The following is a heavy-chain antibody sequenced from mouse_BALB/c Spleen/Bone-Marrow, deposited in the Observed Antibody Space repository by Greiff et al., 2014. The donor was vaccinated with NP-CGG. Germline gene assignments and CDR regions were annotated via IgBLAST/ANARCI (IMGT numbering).Heavy chain of an antibody. V-gene: IGHV1S81*02. CDR1: GYSFTRYY. CDR2: INPSNGGT. J-gene: IGHJ1*01. CDR3: TRSNYGYWYFDV. D-gene: IGHD1-1*01. Sequence: VQLQESGAELVKPGASVKLSCKASGYSFTRYYMYWVKQRPGQGLEWIGEINPSNGGTNFNEKFKSKATLTVDKPSSTAYMQFSSLTSEDSAVYYCTRSNYGYWYFDVWGAGTTVTVSS.